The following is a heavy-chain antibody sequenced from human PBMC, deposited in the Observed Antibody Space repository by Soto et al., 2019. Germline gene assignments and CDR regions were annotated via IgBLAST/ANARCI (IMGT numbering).Heavy chain of an antibody. D-gene: IGHD2-2*02. CDR3: ARDRPRYCSSTSCYTGYYYYGMDV. CDR1: GFTFSSYS. CDR2: ISSSSSYI. J-gene: IGHJ6*02. V-gene: IGHV3-21*01. Sequence: NPGGSLRLSCAASGFTFSSYSMNWVRQAPGKGLEWVSSISSSSSYIYYADSVKGRFTISRDNAKNSLYLQMNSLRAEDTAVYYCARDRPRYCSSTSCYTGYYYYGMDVWGQGTTVTVSS.